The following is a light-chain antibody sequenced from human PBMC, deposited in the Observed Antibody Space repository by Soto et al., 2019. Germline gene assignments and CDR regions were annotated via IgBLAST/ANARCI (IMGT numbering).Light chain of an antibody. CDR2: DVI. CDR3: CSSTGGYTLV. Sequence: QSALTQPRSVSGSPGQSVTLSCTRSRSDVGAFKYVSWYQQHSGKVPRLMIYDVIQRPSGVPDRFSGSKSGNTAFLTISGLQAEDEADYYCCSSTGGYTLVFGGGTKLTVL. V-gene: IGLV2-11*01. J-gene: IGLJ3*02. CDR1: RSDVGAFKY.